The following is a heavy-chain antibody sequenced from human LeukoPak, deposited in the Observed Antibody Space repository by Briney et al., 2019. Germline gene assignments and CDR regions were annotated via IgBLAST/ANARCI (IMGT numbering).Heavy chain of an antibody. J-gene: IGHJ4*02. CDR1: GYTFTDYY. D-gene: IGHD1-14*01. CDR2: INPNSGGT. CDR3: ARDVDGTAGVDY. V-gene: IGHV1-2*02. Sequence: ASVKVSCKASGYTFTDYYMHWVRQAPGQGLEWMGWINPNSGGTNYAQKFQGRVTMTRDTSISTAYMELSRLRSDDTAVYYCARDVDGTAGVDYWGQGTLVTVSS.